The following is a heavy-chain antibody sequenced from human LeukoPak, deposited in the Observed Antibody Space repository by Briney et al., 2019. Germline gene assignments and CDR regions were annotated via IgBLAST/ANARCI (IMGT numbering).Heavy chain of an antibody. Sequence: GGSLRLSCAASGFTFSSYWMHWVRQAPGKGPVWVSRINRYGAGKMYADSVKGRFTISRDNAKNTLYLQMNSLRAEDTAVYYCAKHPGFDIWGQGTMVTVCS. J-gene: IGHJ3*02. CDR3: AKHPGFDI. CDR1: GFTFSSYW. CDR2: INRYGAGK. V-gene: IGHV3-74*03.